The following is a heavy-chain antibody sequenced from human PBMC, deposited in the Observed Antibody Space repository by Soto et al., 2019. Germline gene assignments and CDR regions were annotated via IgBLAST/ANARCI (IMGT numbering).Heavy chain of an antibody. Sequence: ASVKVSCKASGYTFTSYDINWVRQATGQGPEWMGWMSPNSGNTGYAQKFQGRVTMTRNTSISTAYMELSSLRSEDTAVYYCARGLPAAGLNWFDPWGQGTLVTVSS. D-gene: IGHD6-13*01. V-gene: IGHV1-8*01. J-gene: IGHJ5*02. CDR3: ARGLPAAGLNWFDP. CDR2: MSPNSGNT. CDR1: GYTFTSYD.